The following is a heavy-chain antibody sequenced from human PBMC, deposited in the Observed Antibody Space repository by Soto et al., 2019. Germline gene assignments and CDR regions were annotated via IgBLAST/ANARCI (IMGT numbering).Heavy chain of an antibody. J-gene: IGHJ6*02. V-gene: IGHV1-18*01. CDR1: GYTFTSYG. CDR3: ARGTRPYYYYGMDV. Sequence: ASVNVSCKASGYTFTSYGISWVRQAPGQGLEWMGWISAYNGNTNYAQKLQGRVTMTTDTSTSTAYMELRSLRSDDTAVYYCARGTRPYYYYGMDVWGQGTTVTVSS. CDR2: ISAYNGNT. D-gene: IGHD3-10*01.